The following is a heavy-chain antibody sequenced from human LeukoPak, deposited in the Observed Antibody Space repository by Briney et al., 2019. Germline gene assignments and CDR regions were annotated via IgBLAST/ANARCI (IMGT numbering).Heavy chain of an antibody. D-gene: IGHD3-22*01. CDR2: IYPGDSDT. V-gene: IGHV5-51*01. CDR3: ARRDDSSGYYYSSGAFDI. CDR1: GYSFTSYW. Sequence: GESLKISCKGSGYSFTSYWIGWVRQMPGKGLEWMGIIYPGDSDTRYSPSFQGQVTISADKSISTAYLQWSSLKASDTAMYYCARRDDSSGYYYSSGAFDIWGQGTMVTVSS. J-gene: IGHJ3*02.